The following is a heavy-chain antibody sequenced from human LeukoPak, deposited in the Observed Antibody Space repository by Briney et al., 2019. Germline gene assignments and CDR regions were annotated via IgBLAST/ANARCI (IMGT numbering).Heavy chain of an antibody. CDR3: AKDQGTKFGYFEH. CDR1: EFTFSNYD. V-gene: IGHV3-30*02. CDR2: IRNDGSVR. D-gene: IGHD3-10*01. Sequence: GGSLRLSCAASEFTFSNYDMRWVRQAPGKGLEWVAFIRNDGSVRYFVDSVKGRFTISRDNSKNTLYLQMNSLRVEDTALYYFAKDQGTKFGYFEHWGQGTLVTVSS. J-gene: IGHJ4*02.